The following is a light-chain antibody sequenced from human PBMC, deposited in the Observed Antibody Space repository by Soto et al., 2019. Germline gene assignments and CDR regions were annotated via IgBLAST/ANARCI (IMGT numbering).Light chain of an antibody. CDR1: QSISRR. Sequence: DIQMTQSPSSLSASVGDRVTITCQASQSISRRLNWYQQKPGKAPKLLIYTASSLQSGVPSRFSGSGSGTDFTLAISSLQPEDFATYYCQQSYSTPLTFGGGTKVEIK. J-gene: IGKJ4*01. V-gene: IGKV1-39*01. CDR3: QQSYSTPLT. CDR2: TAS.